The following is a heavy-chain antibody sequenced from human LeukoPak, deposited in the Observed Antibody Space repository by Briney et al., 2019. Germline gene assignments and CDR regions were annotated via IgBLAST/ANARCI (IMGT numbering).Heavy chain of an antibody. J-gene: IGHJ4*02. CDR2: IYSGGST. CDR1: GFTVSSNY. D-gene: IGHD3-3*01. CDR3: GIEEWSTPPADY. V-gene: IGHV3-53*01. Sequence: GGSLRLSCAASGFTVSSNYMSWVRQAPGKGLEWVSVIYSGGSTYYADSVKGRFTISRGNSKNTLYLQMNSLRAEDTAVYYCGIEEWSTPPADYWGQGTLVTVSS.